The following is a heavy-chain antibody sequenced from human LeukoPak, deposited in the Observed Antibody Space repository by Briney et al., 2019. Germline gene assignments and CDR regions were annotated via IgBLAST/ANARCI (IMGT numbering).Heavy chain of an antibody. J-gene: IGHJ4*02. CDR1: GVSLSSYY. CDR2: IYYSGST. CDR3: ARHHTAGGYNYDY. D-gene: IGHD5-18*01. V-gene: IGHV4-59*08. Sequence: SETLSLTCTVSGVSLSSYYWSWVRQPPGKGLEWIGYIYYSGSTNYNPSLKSRVTISVDTSKNQLSLKLSSVTAADTAVYYCARHHTAGGYNYDYWGQGTLVTVSS.